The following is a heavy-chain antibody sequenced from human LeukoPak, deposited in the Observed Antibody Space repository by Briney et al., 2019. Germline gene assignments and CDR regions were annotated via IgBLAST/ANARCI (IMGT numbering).Heavy chain of an antibody. Sequence: PGGSLRLSCAASGNYWMHWVRQAPGKGLACVANIKTDGSETYYVDSVKGRFTISRDNAKNSLFLQMNSLRAEDTAIYYCVSAIRGSPIDYWGQGTLVSVPS. CDR2: IKTDGSET. V-gene: IGHV3-7*01. CDR3: VSAIRGSPIDY. J-gene: IGHJ4*02. CDR1: GNYW. D-gene: IGHD3-10*01.